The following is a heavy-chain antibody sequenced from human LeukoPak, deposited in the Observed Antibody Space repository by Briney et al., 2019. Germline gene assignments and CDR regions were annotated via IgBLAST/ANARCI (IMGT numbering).Heavy chain of an antibody. CDR2: FYYSGST. D-gene: IGHD1-26*01. CDR3: ARRRSGTYYDY. V-gene: IGHV4-39*01. CDR1: GGSISNSSFY. Sequence: SETLSLTCTVSGGSISNSSFYWGWIRQPPGKGLEWIGSFYYSGSTYYNPSLKSRVTISVDTSKNQFSLRLSSVTASDTAVYLCARRRSGTYYDYWGQGTLVTVSS. J-gene: IGHJ4*02.